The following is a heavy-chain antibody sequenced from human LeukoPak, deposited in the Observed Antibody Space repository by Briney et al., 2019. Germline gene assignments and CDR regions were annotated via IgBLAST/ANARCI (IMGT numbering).Heavy chain of an antibody. CDR1: GGSFSGYY. J-gene: IGHJ4*02. CDR3: ARGYSSSWNYFDY. V-gene: IGHV4-34*01. D-gene: IGHD6-13*01. CDR2: INHSGST. Sequence: PSETLSLTSAVYGGSFSGYYWSWIRQPPGKGLEWIGEINHSGSTNYNPSLKSRVTISVDTSKNQFSLKLSSVTAADTAVYYCARGYSSSWNYFDYWGQGTLVSVSS.